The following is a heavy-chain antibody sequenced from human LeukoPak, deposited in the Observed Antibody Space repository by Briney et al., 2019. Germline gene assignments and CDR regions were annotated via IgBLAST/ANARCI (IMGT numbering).Heavy chain of an antibody. V-gene: IGHV4-38-2*02. CDR1: GYSISSGYY. CDR3: ARDGMATDFV. CDR2: IYHSGST. D-gene: IGHD5-24*01. Sequence: SETLSLTCTVSGYSISSGYYWGWIRQPPGKGLEWIGSIYHSGSTYYNPSLKSRVTISVDTSKNQFSLKLSSVTAADTAVYYCARDGMATDFVWGQGTLVTVSS. J-gene: IGHJ4*02.